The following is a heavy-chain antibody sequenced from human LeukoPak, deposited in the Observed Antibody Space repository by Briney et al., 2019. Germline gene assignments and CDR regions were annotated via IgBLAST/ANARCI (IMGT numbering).Heavy chain of an antibody. V-gene: IGHV3-11*01. Sequence: GGSLRLSCAASGFTFSDYYMSWIRQAPGKGLEWVSYISSSGSTIYYADSVKGRFTISRDNAKNSLYLQMNSLRAEDTAVYYFARAPYYDSSGYYTSWGQGTLVTVSS. CDR1: GFTFSDYY. D-gene: IGHD3-22*01. J-gene: IGHJ5*02. CDR3: ARAPYYDSSGYYTS. CDR2: ISSSGSTI.